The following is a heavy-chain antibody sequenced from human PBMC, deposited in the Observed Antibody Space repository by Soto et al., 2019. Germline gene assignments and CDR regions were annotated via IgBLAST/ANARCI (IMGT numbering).Heavy chain of an antibody. D-gene: IGHD6-13*01. Sequence: GESLKISCKGSGYSFTSYWINWVRQMPGKGLEWMGIIYPGDSDTRYSPSFQGQVTISADKSIDTAYLQWRSLKASDIAVYYCARHHGSPGSYFGLDVWGQGTTVTSP. V-gene: IGHV5-51*01. CDR2: IYPGDSDT. J-gene: IGHJ6*02. CDR1: GYSFTSYW. CDR3: ARHHGSPGSYFGLDV.